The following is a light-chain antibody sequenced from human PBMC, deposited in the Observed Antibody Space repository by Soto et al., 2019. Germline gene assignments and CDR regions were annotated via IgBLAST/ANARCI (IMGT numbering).Light chain of an antibody. J-gene: IGLJ3*02. CDR2: LEGSGSY. CDR1: SGQSSYI. V-gene: IGLV4-60*02. Sequence: QYVLTQSSSASASLGSSVKLTCTLSSGQSSYIIAWHQQQPGKAPRYLMKLEGSGSYNKGSGVPDRFSGSSSGADRYLTISNLQVEDEADYYCETWDFNTRVFGGGTKLTVL. CDR3: ETWDFNTRV.